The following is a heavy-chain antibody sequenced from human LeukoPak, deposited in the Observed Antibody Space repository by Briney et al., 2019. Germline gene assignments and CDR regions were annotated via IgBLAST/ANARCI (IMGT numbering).Heavy chain of an antibody. V-gene: IGHV3-73*01. CDR2: IRSKANSYAT. D-gene: IGHD5-18*01. CDR3: TPTSTAMVTNFYY. J-gene: IGHJ4*02. Sequence: PGGSLRLSCAASGFTFSGSAMHWVRQASGKELEWVGRIRSKANSYATAYAASVKGRFTIYRDDSKNTAYLQMNSLKTEDTAVYYCTPTSTAMVTNFYYWGQGTLVTVSS. CDR1: GFTFSGSA.